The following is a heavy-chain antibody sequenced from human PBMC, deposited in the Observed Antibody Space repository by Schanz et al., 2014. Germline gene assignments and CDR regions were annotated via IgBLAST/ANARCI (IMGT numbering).Heavy chain of an antibody. D-gene: IGHD2-15*01. J-gene: IGHJ6*02. CDR2: ISPSSSYI. V-gene: IGHV3-21*02. CDR1: GFTFSSYN. CDR3: ARVELSVYYYAMDV. Sequence: EVQLVESGGGLVRPGDSLRLSCAASGFTFSSYNINWVRQAPGKGLEYISSISPSSSYIYYADSVKGRFTISRDNAKNSLYLQMNSLRAEDAAVYHCARVELSVYYYAMDVWGQGTTVTVSS.